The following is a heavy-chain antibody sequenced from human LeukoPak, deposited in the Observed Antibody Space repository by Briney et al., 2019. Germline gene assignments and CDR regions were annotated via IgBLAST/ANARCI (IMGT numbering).Heavy chain of an antibody. CDR2: IYYSGST. Sequence: SETLSLTCAVYGGSFSGYYWSWIRQPPGKGLEWIGYIYYSGSTYYNPSLKSRVTISVDTSKNQFSLKLSSVTAADTAVYYCARGEGPTRYYYYGMDVWGQGTTVTVSS. CDR1: GGSFSGYY. CDR3: ARGEGPTRYYYYGMDV. V-gene: IGHV4-34*09. J-gene: IGHJ6*02.